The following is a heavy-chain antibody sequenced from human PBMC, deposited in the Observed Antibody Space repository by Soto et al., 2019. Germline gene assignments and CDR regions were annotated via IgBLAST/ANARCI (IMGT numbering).Heavy chain of an antibody. CDR2: FDPEDGET. J-gene: IGHJ4*02. V-gene: IGHV1-24*01. Sequence: ASVKVSCKASGYTFTGYYMHWVRQAPGKGLEWMGGFDPEDGETIYAQKFQGRVTMTEDTSTDTAYMELSSLRSEDTAVYYCATASDYGDYVGSFDYWGQGTLVTVSS. CDR1: GYTFTGYY. D-gene: IGHD4-17*01. CDR3: ATASDYGDYVGSFDY.